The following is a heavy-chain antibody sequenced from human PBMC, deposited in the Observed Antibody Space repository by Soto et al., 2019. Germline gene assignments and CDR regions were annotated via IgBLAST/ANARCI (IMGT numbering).Heavy chain of an antibody. CDR3: AKEYCSSTSCYIWISARRGGMDV. CDR2: ISYDGSNK. V-gene: IGHV3-30*18. CDR1: VFTFISYG. J-gene: IGHJ6*02. Sequence: GWSLRLSCASSVFTFISYGMHWVRQAPGKGLEWVAVISYDGSNKYYADSVKGRFTISRDNSKNTLYLQMNSLRAEDTAVYYCAKEYCSSTSCYIWISARRGGMDVWGQGTTVTVSS. D-gene: IGHD2-2*02.